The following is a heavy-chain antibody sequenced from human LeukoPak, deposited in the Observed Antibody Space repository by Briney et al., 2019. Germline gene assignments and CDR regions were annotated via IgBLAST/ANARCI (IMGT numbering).Heavy chain of an antibody. CDR2: IIPIFGTS. Sequence: SVKVSCKASGYTFTGYYMHWVRQAPGQGLEWMGGIIPIFGTSNYAQNFQGRVTITADESTSTAYMELSSLRSEDTAVYYCARANSAYVFWYYMDVWGKGTTVTISS. D-gene: IGHD5-12*01. V-gene: IGHV1-69*13. J-gene: IGHJ6*03. CDR3: ARANSAYVFWYYMDV. CDR1: GYTFTGYY.